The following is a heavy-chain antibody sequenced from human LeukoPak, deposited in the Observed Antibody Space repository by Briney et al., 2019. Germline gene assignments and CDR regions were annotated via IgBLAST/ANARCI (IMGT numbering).Heavy chain of an antibody. D-gene: IGHD5-12*01. CDR1: GFTFSNAW. V-gene: IGHV3-15*01. Sequence: KPGGSLRLSCAASGFTFSNAWMSWVRQAPGKGLEWVGRIKSKTDGGTTDYAAPVKGRFTISRDDSKNTLYLQMNSLKTEDTAVYYCTTDSGVTGYSGYDYAYDPLPLEDYWGQGTLVTVSS. CDR3: TTDSGVTGYSGYDYAYDPLPLEDY. CDR2: IKSKTDGGTT. J-gene: IGHJ4*02.